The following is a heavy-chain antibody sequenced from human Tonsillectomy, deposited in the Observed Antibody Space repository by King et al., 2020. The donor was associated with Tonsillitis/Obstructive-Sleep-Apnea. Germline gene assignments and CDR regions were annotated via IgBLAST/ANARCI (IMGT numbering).Heavy chain of an antibody. D-gene: IGHD1-26*01. CDR1: GFTFSSYA. CDR3: ARDRGSRDAFDV. V-gene: IGHV3-30*04. Sequence: VQLVESGGGVVQPGRSLRLSCAASGFTFSSYAMHWVRQAPGKGLEWVAVISYDGSNKYYADSVKGRFTISRDNSKNTLYLQRNSLRAEDTAVYYCARDRGSRDAFDVWGQGTMVTVSS. CDR2: ISYDGSNK. J-gene: IGHJ3*01.